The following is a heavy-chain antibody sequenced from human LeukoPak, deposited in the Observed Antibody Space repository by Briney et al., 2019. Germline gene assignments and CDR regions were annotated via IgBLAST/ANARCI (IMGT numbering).Heavy chain of an antibody. V-gene: IGHV4-59*01. Sequence: KPSETLSLTCTVSGGSISSYYWSWIRQPPGKGLEWIGYIYYSGSTNYNPSLKSRVTISVDTSKNQFSLKLSSVTAADTAVYYCARDSWNDPLDPWGQGTLVTVSS. D-gene: IGHD1-1*01. CDR3: ARDSWNDPLDP. J-gene: IGHJ5*02. CDR1: GGSISSYY. CDR2: IYYSGST.